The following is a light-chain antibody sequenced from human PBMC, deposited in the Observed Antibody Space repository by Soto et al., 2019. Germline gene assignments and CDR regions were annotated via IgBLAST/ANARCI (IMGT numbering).Light chain of an antibody. Sequence: QSALTQPPSASGSPGQSVTISCTGTSSDVGGYNYVSWYQQHPGKAPKLLIYEVSKRPSGVPDRFSASKSDNTASLTVSGLQAEDEADYYCSSYAGGEEVFGTGTKLTVL. CDR3: SSYAGGEEV. J-gene: IGLJ1*01. V-gene: IGLV2-8*01. CDR1: SSDVGGYNY. CDR2: EVS.